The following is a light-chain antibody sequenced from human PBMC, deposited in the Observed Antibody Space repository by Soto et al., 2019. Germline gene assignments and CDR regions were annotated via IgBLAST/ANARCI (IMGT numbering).Light chain of an antibody. CDR1: QSISTW. V-gene: IGKV1-5*01. CDR3: QQYHSYWT. J-gene: IGKJ1*01. Sequence: DIQMTQSPSTLSASVGDRVTITCRASQSISTWLAWYQQRPGKAPEVLIYDASSLESGVPQRFSGSGSGTEFTLTISSLQTDDFSTYYCQQYHSYWTFGQGTKVDIK. CDR2: DAS.